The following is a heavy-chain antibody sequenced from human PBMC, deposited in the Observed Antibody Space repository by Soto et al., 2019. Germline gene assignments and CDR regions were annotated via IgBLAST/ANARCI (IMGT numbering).Heavy chain of an antibody. CDR1: GFPFSNYS. V-gene: IGHV3-21*01. J-gene: IGHJ5*02. CDR2: ISTSSGYR. Sequence: GGSLRLSCASSGFPFSNYSMNWVRQAPGKGLEWVSSISTSSGYRYYADSVKGRFTISRDNAKKSLYLQMNSLRAEDTAVYYCARDLHDYVSFRFDPWGQGTLVTVSS. CDR3: ARDLHDYVSFRFDP. D-gene: IGHD3-16*01.